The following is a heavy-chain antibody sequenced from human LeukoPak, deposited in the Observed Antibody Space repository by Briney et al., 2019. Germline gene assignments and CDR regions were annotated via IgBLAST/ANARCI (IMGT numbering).Heavy chain of an antibody. CDR3: AKTHSSSWEFDY. CDR1: GFTFSSYG. Sequence: GGSLRLSCAASGFTFSSYGMHWVRQAPGKGLEWVAIIRYDGSNKYYADSVKGRFTISRDNSKNTLYLQMNSLRAEDTAVYYCAKTHSSSWEFDYWGQGTLVTVSS. V-gene: IGHV3-30*02. J-gene: IGHJ4*02. D-gene: IGHD6-13*01. CDR2: IRYDGSNK.